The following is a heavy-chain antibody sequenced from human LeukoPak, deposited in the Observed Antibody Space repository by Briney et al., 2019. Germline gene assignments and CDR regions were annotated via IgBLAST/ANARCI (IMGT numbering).Heavy chain of an antibody. D-gene: IGHD2-21*01. V-gene: IGHV4-30-2*01. CDR3: ARVHTGVKAFDI. CDR2: IYHSGST. Sequence: SETLSLTCTVSGGSISSGGYYWSWIRQPPGKGLEWIGYIYHSGSTYYNPSLKSRVTISVDRSKNQFSLKLSSVTAADTAVYYCARVHTGVKAFDIWGQGTMVTVSS. CDR1: GGSISSGGYY. J-gene: IGHJ3*02.